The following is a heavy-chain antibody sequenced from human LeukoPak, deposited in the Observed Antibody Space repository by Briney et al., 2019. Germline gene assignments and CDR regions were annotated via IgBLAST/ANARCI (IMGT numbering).Heavy chain of an antibody. J-gene: IGHJ4*02. D-gene: IGHD3-22*01. V-gene: IGHV4-39*01. CDR1: GGSISSSSYY. CDR2: IYYSGST. Sequence: PSETLSLTCTVSGGSISSSSYYWGWIRQPPGKGLEWIGSIYYSGSTYYNPSLESRVTISVDTSKNQFSLKLNSVTAADTAVYYCARHTYYYDSRGTRRTSHFDYWGQGTLVTVSS. CDR3: ARHTYYYDSRGTRRTSHFDY.